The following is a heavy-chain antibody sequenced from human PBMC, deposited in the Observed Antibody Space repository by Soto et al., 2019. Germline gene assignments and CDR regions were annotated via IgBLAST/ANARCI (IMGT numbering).Heavy chain of an antibody. J-gene: IGHJ4*02. CDR3: ARGAHSNYVGPLDY. V-gene: IGHV3-13*05. Sequence: EVQLVESGGGLVQPGGSLRLSCAASGFTFSSYAMHWVRQATGKGLEWVSAIGTAGDPYYPGSVKGRFTISRENAKNALYLQMNSLRAGDTAVYYCARGAHSNYVGPLDYWGQGTLVTVSS. D-gene: IGHD4-4*01. CDR1: GFTFSSYA. CDR2: IGTAGDP.